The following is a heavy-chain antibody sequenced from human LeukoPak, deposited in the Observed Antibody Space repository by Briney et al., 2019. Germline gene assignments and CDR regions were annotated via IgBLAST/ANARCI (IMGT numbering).Heavy chain of an antibody. CDR1: GFTFSGYG. J-gene: IGHJ4*02. CDR2: IWFDGTTR. Sequence: GGSLRLSCPTSGFTFSGYGMHWVRQAPGKGLEWVATIWFDGTTRYSADSVKGRFVISRDNSKNTVYLQMNSLRAEDTAVYYCAKSPTSDVDYWGQGTLVTVSS. CDR3: AKSPTSDVDY. V-gene: IGHV3-33*06. D-gene: IGHD2-2*01.